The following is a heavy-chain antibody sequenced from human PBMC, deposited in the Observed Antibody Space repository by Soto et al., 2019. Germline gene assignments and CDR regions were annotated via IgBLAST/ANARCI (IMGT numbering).Heavy chain of an antibody. V-gene: IGHV3-30-3*01. CDR1: GFTFSSYA. D-gene: IGHD3-3*01. Sequence: VQLVESGGGVVQPGRSLRLSCAASGFTFSSYAMHWVRQAPGKGLEWVAVISYDGSNKYYADSVKGRFTISRDNSKNTLYLQMNSLRAEDTAVYYCARDPPFFDGMDVWGQGTTVTVSS. CDR3: ARDPPFFDGMDV. CDR2: ISYDGSNK. J-gene: IGHJ6*02.